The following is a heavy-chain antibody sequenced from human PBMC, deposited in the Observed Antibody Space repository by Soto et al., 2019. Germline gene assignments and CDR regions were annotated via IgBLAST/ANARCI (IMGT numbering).Heavy chain of an antibody. D-gene: IGHD3-22*01. CDR2: ISYDGSNK. CDR1: GFTFSSYA. V-gene: IGHV3-30-3*01. CDR3: AREEVGGTMISFYFDY. Sequence: GGSLRLSCAASGFTFSSYAMHWVRQAPGKGLEWVAVISYDGSNKYYADSVKGRFTISRDNSKNTLYLQMNSLRAEDTAVYYCAREEVGGTMISFYFDYWGQGTLVTVSS. J-gene: IGHJ4*02.